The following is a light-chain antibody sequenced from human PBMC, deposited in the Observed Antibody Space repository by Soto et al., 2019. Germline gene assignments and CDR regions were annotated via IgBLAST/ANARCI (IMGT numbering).Light chain of an antibody. CDR2: AAS. CDR3: QQFSGSSIS. Sequence: EIVLTQSPGTLSLSPGERATLSCRASQSVSSSYFAWYQQTPGQAPRLLVYAASSRATGIPDRFSGSGSGTDFTLTISRLEPEDFAVYYCQQFSGSSISFGQGTRLEIE. J-gene: IGKJ5*01. V-gene: IGKV3-20*01. CDR1: QSVSSSY.